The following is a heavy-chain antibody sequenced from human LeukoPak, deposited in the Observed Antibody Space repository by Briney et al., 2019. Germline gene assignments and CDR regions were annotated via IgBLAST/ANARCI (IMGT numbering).Heavy chain of an antibody. CDR2: ISYDGSNK. V-gene: IGHV3-30-3*01. CDR1: GFTFSSYA. J-gene: IGHJ3*02. D-gene: IGHD3-9*01. Sequence: GGSLRLSCAASGFTFSSYAMHWVRQAPGKGLEWVAVISYDGSNKYYADSVKGRFTISRDNSKNTLYLQMNSLRAEDTAVYYCARASSYYDILTAAFDIWGQGTMVTVSS. CDR3: ARASSYYDILTAAFDI.